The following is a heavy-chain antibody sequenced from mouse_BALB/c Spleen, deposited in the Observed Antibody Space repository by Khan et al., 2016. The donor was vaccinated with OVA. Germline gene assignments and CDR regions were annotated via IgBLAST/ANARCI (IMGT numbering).Heavy chain of an antibody. V-gene: IGHV1S137*01. CDR3: ARGSGNSRFAY. Sequence: QVQLKESGAELVRPGVSVRISCKGSGYSFTDFAMHWVKQSHAKSLEWIGVISTYYGDADYNQKFRGKATMTVDKSSSTASMELDRLTYEDSRIYYCARGSGNSRFAYGGQGTLVTVSA. D-gene: IGHD1-3*01. CDR2: ISTYYGDA. J-gene: IGHJ3*01. CDR1: GYSFTDFA.